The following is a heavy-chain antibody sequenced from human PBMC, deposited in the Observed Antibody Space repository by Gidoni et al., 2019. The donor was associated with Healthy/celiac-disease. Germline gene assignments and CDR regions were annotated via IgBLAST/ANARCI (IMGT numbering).Heavy chain of an antibody. Sequence: ELQLVASVGFVLQPGGSLRLSCSASGFTFHDYTMHWFRQAPGKGLEWVSIISWDGGSTYYADSVKGRFTISRDNSKNSLYLQMNSLRTEDTALYYCAKDAGGDSGSYSDYWGQGTLVTVSS. CDR2: ISWDGGST. J-gene: IGHJ4*02. V-gene: IGHV3-43*01. CDR3: AKDAGGDSGSYSDY. CDR1: GFTFHDYT. D-gene: IGHD1-26*01.